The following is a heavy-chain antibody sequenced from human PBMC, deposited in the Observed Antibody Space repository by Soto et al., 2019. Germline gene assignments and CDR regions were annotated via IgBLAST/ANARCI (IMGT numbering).Heavy chain of an antibody. D-gene: IGHD2-2*03. CDR3: SILNGYCISTNCHGYYGMDV. CDR1: GGFVSSSSYS. J-gene: IGHJ6*02. V-gene: IGHV4-39*01. CDR2: IYSSENT. Sequence: ETLSLTCSVSGGFVSSSSYSWGWIRQSPGKGLEWIGTIYSSENTYYNPSLLSRVTISVDTSKNEFSLRLSSVTAADTAVYYCSILNGYCISTNCHGYYGMDVWGQGTTVTVSS.